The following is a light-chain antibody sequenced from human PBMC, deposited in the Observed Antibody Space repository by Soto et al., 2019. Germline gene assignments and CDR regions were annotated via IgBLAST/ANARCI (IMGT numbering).Light chain of an antibody. Sequence: EIVLTQSPGTLSLSPGERATLSCRASQSISSRNLAWYQQKPGQDPRLPIYGASSRAAGIPDRFSGSGSGTDFNLTISSREPEDFAVYYCETYHDSPPPYTFGQGPKLAIK. J-gene: IGKJ2*01. CDR1: QSISSRN. V-gene: IGKV3-20*01. CDR2: GAS. CDR3: ETYHDSPPPYT.